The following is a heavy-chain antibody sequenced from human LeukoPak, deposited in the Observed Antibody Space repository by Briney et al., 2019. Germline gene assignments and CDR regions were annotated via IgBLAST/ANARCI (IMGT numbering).Heavy chain of an antibody. CDR3: ARNVPPHLLFDY. Sequence: GGSLRLSCAASGFIVSGNYMSWVRQAPGKGLEWVSVIYSGGSAHYADSVKGRFTIPRDTSKNTLYLQMNSLRAEDTAVYYCARNVPPHLLFDYWGQGTLVTVSS. CDR1: GFIVSGNY. V-gene: IGHV3-66*01. D-gene: IGHD3-10*02. CDR2: IYSGGSA. J-gene: IGHJ4*02.